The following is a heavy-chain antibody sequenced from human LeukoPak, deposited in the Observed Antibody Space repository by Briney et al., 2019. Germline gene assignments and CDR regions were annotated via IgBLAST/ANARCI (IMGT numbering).Heavy chain of an antibody. D-gene: IGHD4-17*01. CDR1: GFTFSGYS. J-gene: IGHJ3*02. Sequence: GGSLRLSCAASGFTFSGYSMSLVRQAPGKGLDWVSSISSNNNYIYYADSVKGRFTISRDNAKNSLYLEMNSLRAEDTAVYYCARALATVDAFDIWGQGTMVTVSS. CDR2: ISSNNNYI. V-gene: IGHV3-21*01. CDR3: ARALATVDAFDI.